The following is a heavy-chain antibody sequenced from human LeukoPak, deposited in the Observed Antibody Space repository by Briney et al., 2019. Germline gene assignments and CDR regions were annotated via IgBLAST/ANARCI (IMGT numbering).Heavy chain of an antibody. CDR1: GFTFDDYA. V-gene: IGHV3-9*01. J-gene: IGHJ4*02. CDR3: ANALEEGVVGATTAVDY. Sequence: GRSLRLSCAASGFTFDDYAMHWVRQAPGKGLEWVSGISWNSGSIGYADSVKGRFTISRDNAKNSLYLQMNSLRAEDTALYYCANALEEGVVGATTAVDYWGQGTLVTVSS. D-gene: IGHD1-26*01. CDR2: ISWNSGSI.